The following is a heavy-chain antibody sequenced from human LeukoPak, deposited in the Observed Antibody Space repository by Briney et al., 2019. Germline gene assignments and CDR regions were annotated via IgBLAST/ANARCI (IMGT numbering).Heavy chain of an antibody. CDR2: INSDGSST. D-gene: IGHD6-13*01. CDR1: GFTFSSNW. CDR3: ARRVAAAGFDY. Sequence: GGSLRLSRAASGFTFSSNWMHWVRQAPGKGLVWVSRINSDGSSTNYADSVKGRFTISRDNAKNTLYLQMNSLRAEDTAVYYCARRVAAAGFDYWGQGTLVTVSS. V-gene: IGHV3-74*01. J-gene: IGHJ4*02.